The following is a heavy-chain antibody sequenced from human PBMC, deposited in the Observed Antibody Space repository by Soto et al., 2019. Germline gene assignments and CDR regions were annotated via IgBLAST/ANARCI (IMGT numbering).Heavy chain of an antibody. J-gene: IGHJ5*02. Sequence: ASETLSLTCSVSGVSISGSSYYWGWIRQPPGKGLEWIGSIHYSGQTYYNPSLKSRVTISVDRSKNQFSLNLTSVTATDTAFYYCARHGSSWGQGTLVTVSS. CDR1: GVSISGSSYY. CDR2: IHYSGQT. CDR3: ARHGSS. V-gene: IGHV4-39*01.